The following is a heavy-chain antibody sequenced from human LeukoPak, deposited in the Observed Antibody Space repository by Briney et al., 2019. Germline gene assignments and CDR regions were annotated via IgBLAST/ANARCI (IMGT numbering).Heavy chain of an antibody. J-gene: IGHJ3*02. D-gene: IGHD3-22*01. CDR3: ARYYYDSSGSESNAFDI. Sequence: GESLKISCKGSGYSFTSNWIGWVRQMPGKGLEWMGIIYPGDSDTKYSPSFQGQVTISADKSIITAYLPWSSLKAPDTAMYYCARYYYDSSGSESNAFDIWGQGTMVTVSS. CDR1: GYSFTSNW. V-gene: IGHV5-51*01. CDR2: IYPGDSDT.